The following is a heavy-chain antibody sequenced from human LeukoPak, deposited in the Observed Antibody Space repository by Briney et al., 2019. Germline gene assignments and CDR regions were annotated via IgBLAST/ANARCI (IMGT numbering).Heavy chain of an antibody. CDR2: IYHSGST. CDR3: ARGYFFEPMDV. D-gene: IGHD1-26*01. Sequence: PSETLSLTCAVSGGSISSSNWRSWVRQPPGKGLEWIGEIYHSGSTNYNPSLKSRVTISVDTSKNQFSLKLSSVTAADTAVYYCARGYFFEPMDVWGQGTTVTVSS. CDR1: GGSISSSNW. J-gene: IGHJ6*02. V-gene: IGHV4-4*02.